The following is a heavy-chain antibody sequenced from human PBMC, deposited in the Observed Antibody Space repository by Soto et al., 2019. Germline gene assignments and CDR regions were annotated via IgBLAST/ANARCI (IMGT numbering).Heavy chain of an antibody. CDR3: ARGVAGTFKTWYYYYYYMDV. V-gene: IGHV4-34*01. CDR1: GGSFSGYY. J-gene: IGHJ6*03. D-gene: IGHD6-19*01. Sequence: SETLSLTCAVYGGSFSGYYWSWIRQPPGKGLEWIGEINHSGSTNYNPSLKSRVTISVDTSKNQFSLKLSSVTAADTAVYYCARGVAGTFKTWYYYYYYMDVWGKGTTATVSS. CDR2: INHSGST.